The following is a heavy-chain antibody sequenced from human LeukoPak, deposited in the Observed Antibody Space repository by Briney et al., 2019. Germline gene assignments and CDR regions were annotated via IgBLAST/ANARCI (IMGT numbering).Heavy chain of an antibody. CDR2: IYYSGST. V-gene: IGHV4-59*08. CDR1: GGSISSYY. Sequence: PSETLSLTCTVSGGSISSYYWSWIRQPPGKGLEWIGYIYYSGSTNYNPSLKSRVTISVDTSKNQFSLKLSSVTAADTAVYYCARLPGYYYDGSENWFDPWGQGTLVTVSS. J-gene: IGHJ5*02. D-gene: IGHD3-22*01. CDR3: ARLPGYYYDGSENWFDP.